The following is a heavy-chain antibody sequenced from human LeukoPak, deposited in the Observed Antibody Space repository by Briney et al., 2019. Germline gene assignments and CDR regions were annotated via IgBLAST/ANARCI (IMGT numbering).Heavy chain of an antibody. CDR2: ISSSSSYI. V-gene: IGHV3-21*01. CDR1: GFTFSGYA. CDR3: ARGGKSGYFPDY. D-gene: IGHD2-15*01. J-gene: IGHJ4*02. Sequence: GGSLRLSCAASGFTFSGYAMSWVRQAPGKGLEWVSSISSSSSYIYYADSVKGRFTISRDKAKNSLYLQMNSLRAEDTAVYYCARGGKSGYFPDYWGQGTLVTVSS.